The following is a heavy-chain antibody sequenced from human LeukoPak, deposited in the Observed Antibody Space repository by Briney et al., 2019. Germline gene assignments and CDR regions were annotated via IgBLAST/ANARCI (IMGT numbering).Heavy chain of an antibody. CDR2: IYYSGST. V-gene: IGHV4-59*01. J-gene: IGHJ6*02. Sequence: SETLSLTCTVPGGSISSYYWSWIRQPPGKGLEWIGYIYYSGSTNYNPSLKSRVTISVDTSKNQFSLKLSSVTAADTAVYYCARDAVSEAVWDGGMDVWGQGTTVTVSS. D-gene: IGHD3-16*01. CDR3: ARDAVSEAVWDGGMDV. CDR1: GGSISSYY.